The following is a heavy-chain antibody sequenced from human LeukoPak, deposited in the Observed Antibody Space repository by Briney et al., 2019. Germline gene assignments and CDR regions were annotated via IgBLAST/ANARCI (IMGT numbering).Heavy chain of an antibody. CDR2: ISAYNGNT. CDR3: AREDDAFDI. J-gene: IGHJ3*02. V-gene: IGHV1-18*01. Sequence: ASVKVSCKASGYTFTSYGISWVRQAPGQGLEWMGWISAYNGNTNYAQKFQGRVTITTDESTSTAYMELSSLRSEDTAVYYCAREDDAFDIWGQGTMVTASS. CDR1: GYTFTSYG.